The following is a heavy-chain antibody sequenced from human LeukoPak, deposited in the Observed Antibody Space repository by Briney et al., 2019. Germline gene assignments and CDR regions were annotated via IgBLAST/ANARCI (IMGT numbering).Heavy chain of an antibody. J-gene: IGHJ4*02. CDR1: GGSISSGGYY. D-gene: IGHD2-15*01. Sequence: SETLSLTCTVSGGSISSGGYYWSWIRQPAGKGLEWIGRIYTSGSTNYNPSLKSRVTISVDTSKNQFSLKLSSVTAADTAVYYCAREVGEVNIVVDQETGRFDYWGQGTLVTVSS. CDR2: IYTSGST. V-gene: IGHV4-61*02. CDR3: AREVGEVNIVVDQETGRFDY.